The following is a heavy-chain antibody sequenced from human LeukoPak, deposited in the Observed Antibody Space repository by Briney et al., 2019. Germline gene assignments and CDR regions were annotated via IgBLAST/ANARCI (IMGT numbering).Heavy chain of an antibody. J-gene: IGHJ4*02. Sequence: GRSLRLSWAASGFTFSSYGMHWVRQAPAKGLEWVAVISYDGSNKYYADSVKGRFTISRDNSKNTLYLQMNSLRAEDTAVYYCAKEPDDKEYYFDYWGQGTLVTVSS. V-gene: IGHV3-30*18. CDR1: GFTFSSYG. D-gene: IGHD1-14*01. CDR2: ISYDGSNK. CDR3: AKEPDDKEYYFDY.